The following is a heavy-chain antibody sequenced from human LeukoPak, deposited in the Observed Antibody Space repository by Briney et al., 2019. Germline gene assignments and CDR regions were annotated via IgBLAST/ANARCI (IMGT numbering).Heavy chain of an antibody. J-gene: IGHJ4*02. CDR2: SRNKANSYTT. CDR1: GFTFSDYY. CDR3: ARARGSSWSDTHFDY. D-gene: IGHD6-13*01. V-gene: IGHV3-72*01. Sequence: GGSLRLSCAASGFTFSDYYMDWVRQAPGKGLEWVARSRNKANSYTTEYAASVGGRFTISRDDSKNSLFLQMNSLKTEDTAVYYCARARGSSWSDTHFDYWGQGTLVTVSS.